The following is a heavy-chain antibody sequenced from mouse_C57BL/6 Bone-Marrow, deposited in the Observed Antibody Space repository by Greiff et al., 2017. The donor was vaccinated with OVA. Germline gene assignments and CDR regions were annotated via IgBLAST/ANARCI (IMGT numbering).Heavy chain of an antibody. J-gene: IGHJ4*01. V-gene: IGHV6-6*01. CDR2: IRNKANNHAT. CDR3: TLYYYGSSSLYAMDY. D-gene: IGHD1-1*01. Sequence: EVKLVESGGGLVQPGGSMKLSCAASGFTFSDAWMDWVRQSPEKGLEWVAEIRNKANNHATYYAESVKGRFTISRDDSKSSVYLQMNRLRAEDTGIYYCTLYYYGSSSLYAMDYWGQGTSVTVSS. CDR1: GFTFSDAW.